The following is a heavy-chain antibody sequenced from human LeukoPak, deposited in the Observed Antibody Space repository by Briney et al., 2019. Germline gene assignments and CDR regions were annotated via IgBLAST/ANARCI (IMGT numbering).Heavy chain of an antibody. J-gene: IGHJ4*02. D-gene: IGHD5-12*01. Sequence: GRSLRLSCAASGFTFDDYAMHWVRQAPGKGLEWVSGISWNSGSIGYADSVKGRFTISRDNAKNSLYLQMNSLRAEDTALYYCAKDRGFSGSDAFDYWGQGTLVTVSS. V-gene: IGHV3-9*01. CDR3: AKDRGFSGSDAFDY. CDR1: GFTFDDYA. CDR2: ISWNSGSI.